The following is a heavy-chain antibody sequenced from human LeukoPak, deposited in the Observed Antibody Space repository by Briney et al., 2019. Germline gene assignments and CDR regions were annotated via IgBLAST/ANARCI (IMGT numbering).Heavy chain of an antibody. CDR1: GFTVSNNY. V-gene: IGHV3-53*01. D-gene: IGHD4-17*01. CDR2: IYSGGST. CDR3: AKYGDYVENWFDP. J-gene: IGHJ5*02. Sequence: GGSLRLSCAASGFTVSNNYMSWVRQAPGKGLEWVSVIYSGGSTYYADSVKGRFTISRDNSKNTLYLQMNSLRAEDTAVYYCAKYGDYVENWFDPWGQGTLVTVSS.